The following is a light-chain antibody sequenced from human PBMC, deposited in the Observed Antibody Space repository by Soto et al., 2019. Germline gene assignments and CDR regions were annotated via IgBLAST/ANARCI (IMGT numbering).Light chain of an antibody. Sequence: QSVLTQPPSVSGAPGQTVTISCTGSSSNIGAGYDVHWYQQIPGTAPKLLIYGNNNRPSGVPDRFSGSRSGTSASLAITGLQAEDEGDYYCQSYDSSQSVIFGGGTKLTVL. CDR3: QSYDSSQSVI. CDR2: GNN. J-gene: IGLJ2*01. CDR1: SSNIGAGYD. V-gene: IGLV1-40*01.